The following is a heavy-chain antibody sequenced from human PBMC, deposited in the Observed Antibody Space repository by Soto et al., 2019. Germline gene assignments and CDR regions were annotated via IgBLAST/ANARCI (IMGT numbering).Heavy chain of an antibody. CDR2: IYHSGST. J-gene: IGHJ4*02. Sequence: SETLSLTCAVSGYSISSGYYWGWIRQPPGRGLEWIGSIYHSGSTYYNPSLKSRVTISVDTSKNQFSLKLSSVTAADTAVYYCARQRTTVVTQAYFDHWGQGALVTVSS. CDR3: ARQRTTVVTQAYFDH. CDR1: GYSISSGYY. V-gene: IGHV4-38-2*01. D-gene: IGHD2-21*02.